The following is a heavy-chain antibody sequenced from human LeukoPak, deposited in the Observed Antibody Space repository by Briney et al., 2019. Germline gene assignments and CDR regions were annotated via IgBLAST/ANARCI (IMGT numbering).Heavy chain of an antibody. V-gene: IGHV3-23*01. CDR2: ISGSGGRI. D-gene: IGHD1-7*01. CDR3: AKDGDYWNYNRDFDY. Sequence: GGSLRLSCAASGFTFSSYAMSWVRQAPGKGLEWVSVISGSGGRIYYADSVKGRFTISRDNSKNTLYLQMNSLRAEDTAVYYCAKDGDYWNYNRDFDYWGQGTLVTVSS. CDR1: GFTFSSYA. J-gene: IGHJ4*02.